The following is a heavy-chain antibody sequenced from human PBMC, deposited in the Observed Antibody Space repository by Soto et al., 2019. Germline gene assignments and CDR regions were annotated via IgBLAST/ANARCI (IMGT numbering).Heavy chain of an antibody. Sequence: GGSLRLSCAASGFTFSSYWMSWVRQAPGKGLEWVANIKQDGSEKYYVDSVKGRFTISRDNAKNSLYLQMNSLRAEDTAVYYCARDARPKSASAEYFQHWGQGTLVTVSS. CDR3: ARDARPKSASAEYFQH. J-gene: IGHJ1*01. CDR1: GFTFSSYW. CDR2: IKQDGSEK. V-gene: IGHV3-7*01.